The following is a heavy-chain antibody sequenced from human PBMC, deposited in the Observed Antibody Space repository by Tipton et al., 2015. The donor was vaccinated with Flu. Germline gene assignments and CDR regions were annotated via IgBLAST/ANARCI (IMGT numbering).Heavy chain of an antibody. D-gene: IGHD4-17*01. CDR3: ARRKTVTTRLTYFDY. CDR1: GGSITSYY. Sequence: TLSLTCTVSGGSITSYYWSWIRQPPGKGLEWIGYIYYSGSTNYNPSLKSQVTISVDTSKNQFSLKLSSVTAADTAVYYCARRKTVTTRLTYFDYWGQGTLVTVSS. CDR2: IYYSGST. V-gene: IGHV4-59*08. J-gene: IGHJ4*02.